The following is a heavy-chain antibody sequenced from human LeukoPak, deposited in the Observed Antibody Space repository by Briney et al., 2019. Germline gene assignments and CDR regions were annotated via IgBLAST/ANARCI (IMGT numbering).Heavy chain of an antibody. CDR2: MNPNSGNT. Sequence: ASVKVSCKASGYTFNANYIHWVRQATGQGLEWMGWMNPNSGNTGYAQKFQGRVTMTRNTSISTAYMELSSLRSEDTAVYYCARALGDSGDNWFDPWGQGTLVTVSS. D-gene: IGHD2-21*02. V-gene: IGHV1-8*02. CDR1: GYTFNANY. CDR3: ARALGDSGDNWFDP. J-gene: IGHJ5*02.